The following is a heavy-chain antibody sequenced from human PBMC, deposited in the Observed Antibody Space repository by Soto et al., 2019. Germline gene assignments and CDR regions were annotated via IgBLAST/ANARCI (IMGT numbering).Heavy chain of an antibody. V-gene: IGHV3-9*01. CDR1: GFTFGDYG. D-gene: IGHD1-7*01. CDR3: AKRDGNNWDCEH. Sequence: GGSLRLSCAASGFTFGDYGMHWVRRAPGKGLEGVSGITFHINTIADADSVKGRFSISRDNAKNCVYLQMNSLRSEDTALYYCAKRDGNNWDCEHWGQ. CDR2: ITFHINTI. J-gene: IGHJ1*01.